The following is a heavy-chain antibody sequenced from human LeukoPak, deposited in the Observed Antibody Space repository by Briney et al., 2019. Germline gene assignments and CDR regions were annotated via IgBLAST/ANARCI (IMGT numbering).Heavy chain of an antibody. Sequence: SETLSLTCTVSGGSISSYYWSWIRQPAGKGLEWIGRIYTSGSTNYNPSLKSRVTMSVDTSKNQFSLKLSSVTAAGTAVYYCARDRPDVGATGFDCWGQGTLVTVSS. J-gene: IGHJ4*02. CDR1: GGSISSYY. CDR2: IYTSGST. D-gene: IGHD1-26*01. CDR3: ARDRPDVGATGFDC. V-gene: IGHV4-4*07.